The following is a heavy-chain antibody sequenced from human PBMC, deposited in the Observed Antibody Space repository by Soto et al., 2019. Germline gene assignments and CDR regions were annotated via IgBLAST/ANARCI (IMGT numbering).Heavy chain of an antibody. CDR1: GFTFEDYT. CDR2: ISWDGGST. CDR3: AKDMTPSESYGFDY. Sequence: GGSLRLSCAASGFTFEDYTMHWVRQAPGKGLEWVSLISWDGGSTYYADSVKGRFTISRDNSKNSLYLQMNNLRTEDTALYYCAKDMTPSESYGFDYWGRGTLVTVSS. V-gene: IGHV3-43*01. D-gene: IGHD5-18*01. J-gene: IGHJ4*02.